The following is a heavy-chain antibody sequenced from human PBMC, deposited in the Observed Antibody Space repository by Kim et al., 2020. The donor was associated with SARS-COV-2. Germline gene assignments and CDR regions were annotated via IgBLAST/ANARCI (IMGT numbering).Heavy chain of an antibody. Sequence: TTYTPSRRSRVTKSVDTSKNQFSLKLSSVTAADTAVYYCARRYSGSYFFDYWGQGALVTVSS. J-gene: IGHJ4*02. D-gene: IGHD1-26*01. CDR2: T. V-gene: IGHV4-4*08. CDR3: ARRYSGSYFFDY.